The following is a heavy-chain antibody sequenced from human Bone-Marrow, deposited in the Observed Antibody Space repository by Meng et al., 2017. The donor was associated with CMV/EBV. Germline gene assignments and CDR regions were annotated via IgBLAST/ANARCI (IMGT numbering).Heavy chain of an antibody. D-gene: IGHD6-6*01. V-gene: IGHV3-30*02. CDR1: GFTFGSSG. CDR3: AKDNSNWSFDY. Sequence: GESLKISCAASGFTFGSSGMHWVRQAPGKGLEWMAFIRYDASNTYHADSVKGRFTISRDDSKDTLYLQMNSLTTDDTADYYCAKDNSNWSFDYWGQGALVTVSS. J-gene: IGHJ4*02. CDR2: IRYDASNT.